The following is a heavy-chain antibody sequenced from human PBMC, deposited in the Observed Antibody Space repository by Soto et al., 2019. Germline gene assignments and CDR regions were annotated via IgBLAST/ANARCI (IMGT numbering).Heavy chain of an antibody. CDR3: AHYSQWTTRIDY. D-gene: IGHD6-19*01. CDR2: IYRNDAK. J-gene: IGHJ4*02. Sequence: QITLKESGPTLVKPTQTLTLTCTFSGFSLNTSGMGVGWVRQTPGKALEWLALIYRNDAKRYSPYLKSRVTISKDTAKNLVVLTMTNMAPVDTATYYCAHYSQWTTRIDYWGQGTLVTVSS. V-gene: IGHV2-5*01. CDR1: GFSLNTSGMG.